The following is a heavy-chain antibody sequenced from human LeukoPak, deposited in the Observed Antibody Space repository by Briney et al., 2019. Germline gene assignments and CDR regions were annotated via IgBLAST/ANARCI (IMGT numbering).Heavy chain of an antibody. J-gene: IGHJ4*02. Sequence: ASVKVSCKASGGTFSSYAISWVRQAPGQGLEWTGWISAYNGNTNYAQKLQGRVTMTTDTSTSTAYMELRSLRSDDTAVYYCARDLLPLTYYDFWSGENFDYWGQGTLVTVSS. CDR1: GGTFSSYA. CDR2: ISAYNGNT. V-gene: IGHV1-18*01. D-gene: IGHD3-3*01. CDR3: ARDLLPLTYYDFWSGENFDY.